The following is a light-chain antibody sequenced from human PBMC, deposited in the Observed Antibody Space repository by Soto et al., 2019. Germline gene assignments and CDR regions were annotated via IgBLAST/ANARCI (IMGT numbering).Light chain of an antibody. CDR2: GVS. Sequence: QSVLTQPASVSGSPGQSITISCSGTRSDIGSYNYVAWYQQFPGKTPKILIYGVSNRPSGVSSRFSGSKSGNTASLTISGLQAEDEADHYCISYTGRSTYYVFGSGTKVTV. J-gene: IGLJ1*01. CDR1: RSDIGSYNY. CDR3: ISYTGRSTYYV. V-gene: IGLV2-14*01.